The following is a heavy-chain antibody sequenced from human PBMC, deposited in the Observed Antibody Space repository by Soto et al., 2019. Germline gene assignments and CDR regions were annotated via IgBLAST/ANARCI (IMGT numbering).Heavy chain of an antibody. Sequence: QVQLVQSGAEVKKPGSSVKVSCKASGGTFSSYAISWVRQAPGQGLEWMGGIIPIFGTANYAQKFLGRVTITADKSTSTAYMELSSLRSEDTAVYYCARGCSGGSCYSPFYGMDVWGQGTTVTVSS. V-gene: IGHV1-69*06. D-gene: IGHD2-15*01. CDR3: ARGCSGGSCYSPFYGMDV. CDR1: GGTFSSYA. CDR2: IIPIFGTA. J-gene: IGHJ6*02.